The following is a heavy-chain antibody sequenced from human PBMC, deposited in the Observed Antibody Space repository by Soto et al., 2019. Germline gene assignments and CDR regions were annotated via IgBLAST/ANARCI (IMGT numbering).Heavy chain of an antibody. J-gene: IGHJ4*02. D-gene: IGHD3-22*01. CDR1: GGSPSSGSYY. CDR2: IYYTGNT. Sequence: PSETLSLTCSVSGGSPSSGSYYWSWIRQPPGKGLEWLGYIYYTGNTNYNPSLKSRATISIDSSKNQFSLKVNSVTTADTALYYCVRGGSGYPFDYWGQGTLVTVSS. CDR3: VRGGSGYPFDY. V-gene: IGHV4-61*01.